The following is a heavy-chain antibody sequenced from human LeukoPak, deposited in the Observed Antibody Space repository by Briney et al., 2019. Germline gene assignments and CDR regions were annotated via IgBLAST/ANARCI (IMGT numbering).Heavy chain of an antibody. Sequence: SVKVSCKASGYTFTSYGISWVRQAPGQGLEWMGGIIPIFGTANYAQKFQGRVTITADESTSTAYMELSSLRSEDTAVYYCARGTYGYDAFDIWGQGTMVTVSS. CDR2: IIPIFGTA. V-gene: IGHV1-69*13. J-gene: IGHJ3*02. D-gene: IGHD4-17*01. CDR3: ARGTYGYDAFDI. CDR1: GYTFTSYG.